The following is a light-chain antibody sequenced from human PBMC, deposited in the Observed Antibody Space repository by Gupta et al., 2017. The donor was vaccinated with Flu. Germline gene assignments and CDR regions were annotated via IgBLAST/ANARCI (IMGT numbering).Light chain of an antibody. CDR3: QQYGSSRWT. CDR1: QSVSSSY. CDR2: GAS. V-gene: IGKV3-20*01. Sequence: EIVLTQTPGTLSLSSGERATLSCRPSQSVSSSYLAWYKQKPGQAPRLLIYGASSRATGIPDRFSGSGSGTDFTLTISRLEPEDFAVYYCQQYGSSRWTFGQGTKVEIK. J-gene: IGKJ1*01.